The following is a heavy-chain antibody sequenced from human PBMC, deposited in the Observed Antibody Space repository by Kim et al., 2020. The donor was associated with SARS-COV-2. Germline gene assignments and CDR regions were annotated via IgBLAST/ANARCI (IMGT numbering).Heavy chain of an antibody. V-gene: IGHV4-34*01. D-gene: IGHD6-13*01. Sequence: RKSRVTISVDTSKNQFSLKLSSVTAADTAVYYCARGGLGIAAAGYYFDYWGQGTLVTVSS. J-gene: IGHJ4*02. CDR3: ARGGLGIAAAGYYFDY.